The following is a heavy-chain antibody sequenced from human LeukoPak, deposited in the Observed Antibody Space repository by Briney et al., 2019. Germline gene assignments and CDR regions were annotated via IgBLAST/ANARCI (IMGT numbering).Heavy chain of an antibody. CDR2: ISGSGGSP. D-gene: IGHD3-10*01. CDR3: AKDDRVVRGVLDY. Sequence: GGSLRLSCAASGFTFSSYAMSWVRQAPGKGLEWVSAISGSGGSPYYADSVKGRFTISRDNSKNTLYLQMNSLRAEDTAVYYCAKDDRVVRGVLDYWGQGTLVTVSS. V-gene: IGHV3-23*01. CDR1: GFTFSSYA. J-gene: IGHJ4*02.